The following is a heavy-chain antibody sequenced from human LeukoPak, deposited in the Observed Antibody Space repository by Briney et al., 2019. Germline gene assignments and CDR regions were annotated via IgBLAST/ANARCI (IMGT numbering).Heavy chain of an antibody. D-gene: IGHD3/OR15-3a*01. CDR3: ARDLRQQLILGWLDP. CDR2: INPNGGGT. Sequence: GASVKVSCKASGYTFTTYYIHWVRQAPGQAPEWMGWINPNGGGTSYARNFQGRVTMTRDTSITTAYMELSSLTFGDTAVYYCARDLRQQLILGWLDPWGQGTLVSVS. CDR1: GYTFTTYY. V-gene: IGHV1-2*02. J-gene: IGHJ5*02.